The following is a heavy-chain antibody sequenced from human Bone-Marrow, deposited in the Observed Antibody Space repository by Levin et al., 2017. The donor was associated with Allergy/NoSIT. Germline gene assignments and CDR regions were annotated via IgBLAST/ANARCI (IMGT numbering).Heavy chain of an antibody. Sequence: LSLTCAASGFTFTTYALHWVRQAPGKGLEWVAVISYDGSNKYYADSVKGRFTISRDCSKSTLYLQMDSLRAEDTAVYYCARGSGGMASRPLGYWGQGTLVIVSS. CDR2: ISYDGSNK. CDR1: GFTFTTYA. J-gene: IGHJ4*02. D-gene: IGHD6-6*01. V-gene: IGHV3-30-3*01. CDR3: ARGSGGMASRPLGY.